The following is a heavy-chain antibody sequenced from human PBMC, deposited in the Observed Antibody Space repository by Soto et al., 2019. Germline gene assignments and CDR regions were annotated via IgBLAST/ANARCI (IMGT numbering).Heavy chain of an antibody. J-gene: IGHJ4*01. CDR1: GFTLSSYW. D-gene: IGHD3-9*01. CDR2: IKQDGSEK. Sequence: GGALRLSCAASGFTLSSYWMSWVRQAPGKGLEWVANIKQDGSEKYYVDSVKGRFTISRDNAKNSLYLQMNSLRAEDTAVYYCATRLYDILTGFYYFDYWGHGTLVPVSP. CDR3: ATRLYDILTGFYYFDY. V-gene: IGHV3-7*03.